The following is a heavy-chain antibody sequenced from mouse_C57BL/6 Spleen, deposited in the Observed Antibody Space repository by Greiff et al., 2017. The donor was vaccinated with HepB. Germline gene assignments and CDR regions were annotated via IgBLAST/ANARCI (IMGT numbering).Heavy chain of an antibody. J-gene: IGHJ3*01. D-gene: IGHD2-10*01. CDR3: AIPTPAWFAY. CDR2: IYPGDGDT. V-gene: IGHV1-82*01. CDR1: GYAFSSSW. Sequence: QVQLQQSGPELVKPGASVKISCKASGYAFSSSWMNWVKQRPGKGLEWIGRIYPGDGDTNYNGKFKGKATLTADKSSSTAYMQLSSLTSEDSAVYFCAIPTPAWFAYWGQGTLVTVSA.